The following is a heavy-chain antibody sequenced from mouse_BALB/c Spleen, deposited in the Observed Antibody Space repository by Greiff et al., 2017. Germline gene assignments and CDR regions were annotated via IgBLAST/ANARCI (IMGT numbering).Heavy chain of an antibody. V-gene: IGHV5-12-1*01. J-gene: IGHJ3*01. D-gene: IGHD2-4*01. CDR3: AYDYDEAWFAY. CDR2: ISSGGGST. Sequence: EVMLVESGGGLVKPGGSLKLSCAASGFAFSSYDMSWVRQTPEKRLEWVAYISSGGGSTYSPDTVSGRFTISSDNAKNTLYLQMSSLKTEDKAMYKCAYDYDEAWFAYWGEGTLVTVSA. CDR1: GFAFSSYD.